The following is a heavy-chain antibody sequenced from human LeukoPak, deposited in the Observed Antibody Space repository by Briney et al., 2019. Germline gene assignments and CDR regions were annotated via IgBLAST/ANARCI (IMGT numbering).Heavy chain of an antibody. CDR3: ATTTIAAAPPYYYGMDV. D-gene: IGHD6-13*01. J-gene: IGHJ6*02. CDR1: GGSISSYY. CDR2: IYYSGST. Sequence: PSETLSHTCTVSGGSISSYYWSWIRQPPGKGLEWIGYIYYSGSTNYNPSLKSRVTISVDTSKNQFSLKLSSVTAADTAVYYCATTTIAAAPPYYYGMDVWGQGTTVTVSS. V-gene: IGHV4-59*08.